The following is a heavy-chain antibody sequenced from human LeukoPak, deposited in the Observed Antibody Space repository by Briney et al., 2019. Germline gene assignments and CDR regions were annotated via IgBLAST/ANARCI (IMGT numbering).Heavy chain of an antibody. CDR2: INPSGGST. V-gene: IGHV1-46*01. CDR1: GYTFTSYY. J-gene: IGHJ6*03. CDR3: AILGYCSSTSCGSSWYEDYYYYMDV. D-gene: IGHD2-2*01. Sequence: ASVKVSCKASGYTFTSYYMHWVRQAPGQGLEWMGIINPSGGSTSYAQKFQGRVTMTRDMSTSTVYMELRSLRSDDTAVYYCAILGYCSSTSCGSSWYEDYYYYMDVWGKGTTVTISS.